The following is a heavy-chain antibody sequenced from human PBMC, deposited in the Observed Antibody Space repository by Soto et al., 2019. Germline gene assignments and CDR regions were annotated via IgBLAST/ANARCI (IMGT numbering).Heavy chain of an antibody. V-gene: IGHV1-2*02. J-gene: IGHJ4*02. Sequence: AVKVSCKDSEYIFTAYFIHWVRQAPGQGLEWMGCINPNNGDTDYAQKFQGRVTMTKDTSISTAYMELSRLRSDDTAVYYGARDLSSGYNHPLDDCGQGTSVTVCS. CDR2: INPNNGDT. CDR1: EYIFTAYF. D-gene: IGHD3-22*01. CDR3: ARDLSSGYNHPLDD.